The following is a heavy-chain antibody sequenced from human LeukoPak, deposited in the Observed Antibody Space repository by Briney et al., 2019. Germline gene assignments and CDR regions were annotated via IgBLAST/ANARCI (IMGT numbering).Heavy chain of an antibody. CDR3: ARVDIVTTNFFDP. CDR1: GGSFSGYY. CDR2: INHSGST. Sequence: SETLSLTCAVYGGSFSGYYWSWIRQPPGKGLEWIGEINHSGSTNYNPSLKSRVTISVDTSKNQFSLKLSSVTAADTAVYYCARVDIVTTNFFDPWGQGALVFVSS. J-gene: IGHJ5*02. V-gene: IGHV4-34*01. D-gene: IGHD5-12*01.